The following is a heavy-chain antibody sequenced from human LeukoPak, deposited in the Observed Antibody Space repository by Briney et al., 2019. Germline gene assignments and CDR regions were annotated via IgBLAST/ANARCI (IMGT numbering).Heavy chain of an antibody. J-gene: IGHJ4*02. CDR2: ISGSGGST. CDR3: AKALSDYYDSSGYVREGYYFDY. Sequence: GGSLRLSCAASGFTFSSYAMSWVRQAPGKGLEWVSAISGSGGSTYYADSVKGRLTISRDNSKNTLYLQMNSLRAEDTAVYYCAKALSDYYDSSGYVREGYYFDYWGQGTLVTVSS. CDR1: GFTFSSYA. D-gene: IGHD3-22*01. V-gene: IGHV3-23*01.